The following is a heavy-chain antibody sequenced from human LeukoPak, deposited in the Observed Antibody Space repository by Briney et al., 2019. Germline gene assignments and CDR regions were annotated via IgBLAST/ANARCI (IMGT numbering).Heavy chain of an antibody. J-gene: IGHJ6*03. CDR1: GYTFTGYY. CDR2: SNPNSGGT. V-gene: IGHV1-2*02. CDR3: ARVMSPEYYYYYMDV. Sequence: ASVKVSCKASGYTFTGYYMHWVRQAPGQGLEWMGWSNPNSGGTDYAQKFQGRVTMTRDASISTAYMELSRLRSDDTAVYYCARVMSPEYYYYYMDVWGKGTTVTVSS. D-gene: IGHD1-14*01.